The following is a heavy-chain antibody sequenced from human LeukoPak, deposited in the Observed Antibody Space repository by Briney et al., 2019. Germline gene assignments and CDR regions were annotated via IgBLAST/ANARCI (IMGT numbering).Heavy chain of an antibody. J-gene: IGHJ4*02. CDR3: AKDNICSSTSCYTY. D-gene: IGHD2-2*02. V-gene: IGHV3-23*01. CDR2: ISGSGGST. CDR1: GFTFSSYA. Sequence: GRSLRLSCAASGFTFSSYAMSWVRQAPGKGLEWVSAISGSGGSTYYADSVKGRFTISRDNSKNTLYLQMNSLRAEDTAVYYCAKDNICSSTSCYTYWGQGTLVTVSS.